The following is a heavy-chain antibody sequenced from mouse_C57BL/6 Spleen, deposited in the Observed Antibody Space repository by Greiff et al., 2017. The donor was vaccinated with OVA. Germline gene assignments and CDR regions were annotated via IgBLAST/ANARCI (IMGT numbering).Heavy chain of an antibody. Sequence: QVQLKQPGPELVKPGASVKLSCKASGYTFTSYWMHWVKQRPGQGLEWIGNINPSNGGTNYNEKLKSKATLTVDKSSSTAYMQLSSLTSEDSAVYYGASWDYYCEAYVAQVTLLTVST. V-gene: IGHV1-53*01. CDR3: ASWDYYCEAY. CDR2: INPSNGGT. D-gene: IGHD1-1*01. CDR1: GYTFTSYW. J-gene: IGHJ3*01.